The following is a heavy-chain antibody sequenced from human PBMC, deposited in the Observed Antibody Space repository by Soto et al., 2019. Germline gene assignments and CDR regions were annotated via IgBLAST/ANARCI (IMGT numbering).Heavy chain of an antibody. D-gene: IGHD6-19*01. CDR1: GFTFVNYA. CDR2: LSGSGTST. V-gene: IGHV3-23*01. CDR3: AKGASDGGWFNPFDD. J-gene: IGHJ4*02. Sequence: EVQLLESGGGLVQPGGSLRLSCAASGFTFVNYAMNWVRQAPGKGLEWVATLSGSGTSTYYADSVKGRFTISRDNSRNTLYLQMNSLRAEDTAVYYCAKGASDGGWFNPFDDWGQGTLVTVSS.